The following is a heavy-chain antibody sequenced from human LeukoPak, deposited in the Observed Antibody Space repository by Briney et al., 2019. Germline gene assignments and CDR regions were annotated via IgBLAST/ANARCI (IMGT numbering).Heavy chain of an antibody. Sequence: GGSLRLSCAASGFTFSNAWMSWVRQAPGKGLEWVSYIGSSGTTIYYADSVKGRFTISRDNAKNSLYLQMNSLRAEDTAVYYCARRGDSWGQGTLVTVSS. J-gene: IGHJ4*02. V-gene: IGHV3-11*04. CDR1: GFTFSNAW. CDR2: IGSSGTTI. CDR3: ARRGDS.